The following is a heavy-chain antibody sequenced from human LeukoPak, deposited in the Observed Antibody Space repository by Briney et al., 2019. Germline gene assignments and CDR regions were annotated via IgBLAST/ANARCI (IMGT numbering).Heavy chain of an antibody. Sequence: PGGSLRLSCAASGFTFSSYGMHWVRQPPGKGLEWVAVIWYDGSNKYYADFVKGRFTISRDNSKNTLYLQMNSLRAEDTAVYYCARGGSSWPFDYWGQGTLVTVSS. V-gene: IGHV3-33*01. D-gene: IGHD6-13*01. CDR3: ARGGSSWPFDY. CDR1: GFTFSSYG. J-gene: IGHJ4*02. CDR2: IWYDGSNK.